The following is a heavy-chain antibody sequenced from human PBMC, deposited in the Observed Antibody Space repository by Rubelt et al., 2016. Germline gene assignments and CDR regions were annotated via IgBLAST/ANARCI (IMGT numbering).Heavy chain of an antibody. D-gene: IGHD2-8*02. CDR1: GGSISSGGYY. V-gene: IGHV4-31*03. Sequence: QVQLQESGPGLVKPSQTLSLTCSVFGGSISSGGYYWSWIRQFPGKGLEWIGYIYYSATTYYNPSLKRRLSISSDTSKNQFSLKLNSVTAADTAVYYCARELGRTGYLDAFEIWGQGTMVTVSS. CDR3: ARELGRTGYLDAFEI. CDR2: IYYSATT. J-gene: IGHJ3*02.